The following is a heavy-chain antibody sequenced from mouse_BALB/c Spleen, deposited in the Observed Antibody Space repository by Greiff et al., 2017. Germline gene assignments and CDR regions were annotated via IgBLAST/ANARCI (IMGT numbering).Heavy chain of an antibody. CDR1: GFAFSSYD. J-gene: IGHJ2*01. CDR2: ISSGGGST. Sequence: EVKLVESGGGLVKPGGSLKLSCAASGFAFSSYDMSWVRQTPEKRLEWVAYISSGGGSTYYPDTVKGRFTISRDNAKNTLYLQMSSLKSEDTAMYYCARHYGYYLDYWGQGTTLTVSS. CDR3: ARHYGYYLDY. V-gene: IGHV5-12-1*01. D-gene: IGHD2-2*01.